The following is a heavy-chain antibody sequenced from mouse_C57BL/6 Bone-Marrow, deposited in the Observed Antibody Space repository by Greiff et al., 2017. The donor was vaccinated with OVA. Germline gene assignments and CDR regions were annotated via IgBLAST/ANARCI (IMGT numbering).Heavy chain of an antibody. Sequence: DVKLQESGTVLARPGASVKMSCKTSGYTFTSYWMHWVKQRPGQGLEWIGAIYPGNSDTSYNQKFKGKAKLTAVTSASTAYMELSRLTNEDSAVYYCTREGFYYGNYYAMDYWGQGTSVTVAS. CDR3: TREGFYYGNYYAMDY. CDR2: IYPGNSDT. D-gene: IGHD2-1*01. CDR1: GYTFTSYW. J-gene: IGHJ4*01. V-gene: IGHV1-5*01.